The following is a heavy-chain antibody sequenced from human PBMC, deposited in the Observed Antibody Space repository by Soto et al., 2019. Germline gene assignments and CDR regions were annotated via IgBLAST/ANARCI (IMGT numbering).Heavy chain of an antibody. CDR3: ARGGTIFGVVILYYYYGMDV. J-gene: IGHJ6*02. CDR2: INHSGST. D-gene: IGHD3-3*01. CDR1: GGSFSGYY. V-gene: IGHV4-34*01. Sequence: SETLSLTCAVYGGSFSGYYWSWIRQPPGKGLEWIGEINHSGSTNYNPSLKSRVTISVDTSKNQFSLKLSSVTAADTAVYYCARGGTIFGVVILYYYYGMDVWGQGTTVTVSS.